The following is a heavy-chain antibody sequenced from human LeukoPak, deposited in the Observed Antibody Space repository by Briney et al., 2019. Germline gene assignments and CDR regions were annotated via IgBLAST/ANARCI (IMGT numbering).Heavy chain of an antibody. CDR1: GFTFSSYW. D-gene: IGHD2-15*01. J-gene: IGHJ6*03. CDR3: AKNGDRGAYCSGGSCYPYYYYNMDV. Sequence: GGSLRLSCAASGFTFSSYWMSWVRQAPGKGLEWVANIKQDGSEKYYVDSVKGRFTISRDNAKNSLYLQMNSLRAVDTAIYYCAKNGDRGAYCSGGSCYPYYYYNMDVWGKGTTVTISS. V-gene: IGHV3-7*03. CDR2: IKQDGSEK.